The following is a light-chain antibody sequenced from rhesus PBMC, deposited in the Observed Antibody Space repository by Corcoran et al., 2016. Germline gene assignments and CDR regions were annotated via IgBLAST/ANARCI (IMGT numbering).Light chain of an antibody. CDR2: EVS. CDR1: QSLLDSEDGNTY. Sequence: DIVMTQTPLSLPVTLGEPASISCRSSQSLLDSEDGNTYLEWYLQKPGQSPQLLIYEVSNRASGVPDRFSGSGSDTDFTLKISRVEAEDVGVYYCMQALEFPWTFGQGTKVEI. CDR3: MQALEFPWT. V-gene: IGKV2-104*01. J-gene: IGKJ1*01.